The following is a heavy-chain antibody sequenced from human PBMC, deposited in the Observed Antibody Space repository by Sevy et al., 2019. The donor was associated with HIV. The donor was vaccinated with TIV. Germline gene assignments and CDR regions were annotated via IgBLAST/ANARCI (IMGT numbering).Heavy chain of an antibody. J-gene: IGHJ4*02. Sequence: SETLSLTCAVYGGSFSGYYWSWIRQPPGKGLEWIGEINHSGSTNYNPSLKSRVTISVDTSKNQFSLKLSSVTAADTAVYYCARDQYYDFWGGYYTGVYFDYWGQGTLVTVSS. CDR1: GGSFSGYY. V-gene: IGHV4-34*01. D-gene: IGHD3-3*01. CDR2: INHSGST. CDR3: ARDQYYDFWGGYYTGVYFDY.